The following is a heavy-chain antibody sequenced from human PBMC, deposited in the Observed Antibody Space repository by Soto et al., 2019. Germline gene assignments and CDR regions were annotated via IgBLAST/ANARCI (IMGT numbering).Heavy chain of an antibody. D-gene: IGHD6-13*01. V-gene: IGHV3-9*01. Sequence: EVQLVESGGGLVQPGRSLRLSCAASGFTFDDYAMHWVRQAPGKGLEWVSGISWNSGSIGYADSVKGRFTISRDNAKNSLYLQMNSLRAEDTALYYCAKAGAAAGPLSYYYYYMDVWGKGTTVTVSS. CDR3: AKAGAAAGPLSYYYYYMDV. CDR1: GFTFDDYA. J-gene: IGHJ6*03. CDR2: ISWNSGSI.